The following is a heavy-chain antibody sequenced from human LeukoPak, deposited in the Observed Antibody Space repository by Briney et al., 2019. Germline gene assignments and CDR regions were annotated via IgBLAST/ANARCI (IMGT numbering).Heavy chain of an antibody. Sequence: SETLSLTCTVSGGSISSYYWSWIRQPPGKGLEWIGYIYYSGSTNYNPSLKSRVTISVDTSKNQFSLKLSSVTAADTAVYYCARAGVVEMATIIFDYWGQGTLVTVSS. CDR2: IYYSGST. J-gene: IGHJ4*02. V-gene: IGHV4-59*01. CDR1: GGSISSYY. D-gene: IGHD5-24*01. CDR3: ARAGVVEMATIIFDY.